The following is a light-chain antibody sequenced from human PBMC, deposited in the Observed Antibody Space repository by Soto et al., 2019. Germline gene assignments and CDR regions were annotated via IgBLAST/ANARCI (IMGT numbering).Light chain of an antibody. CDR3: QHYNSYPFT. CDR1: QNVSIW. J-gene: IGKJ3*01. Sequence: DIQMTQSPSTLSASVGARVSITCRASQNVSIWLAWYQQKPGKAPKLLIHKASTLESGVPSRFSGSGSGTDFTLTISSLQPDDFATYYCQHYNSYPFTFGPGTKVDIK. V-gene: IGKV1-5*03. CDR2: KAS.